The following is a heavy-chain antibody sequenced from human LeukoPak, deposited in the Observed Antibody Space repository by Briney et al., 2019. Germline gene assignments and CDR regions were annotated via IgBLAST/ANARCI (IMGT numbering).Heavy chain of an antibody. J-gene: IGHJ6*04. CDR1: GFTFSSYS. V-gene: IGHV3-21*01. Sequence: PGGSLRLSCAVSGFTFSSYSMNWVRQAPGKGLEWVSSISSSSSYIYYADSVKGRFTISRDNAKHSLYLQMNRLRAEDTAVYYCAIQLERGMTFYGMDVWGEGTTVTVSS. CDR2: ISSSSSYI. D-gene: IGHD1-1*01. CDR3: AIQLERGMTFYGMDV.